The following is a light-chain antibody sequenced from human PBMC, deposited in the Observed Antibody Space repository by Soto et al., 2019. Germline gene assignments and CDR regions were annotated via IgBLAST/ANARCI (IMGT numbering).Light chain of an antibody. CDR1: QSVSSSY. Sequence: EIVFTQSPGTLSLSPGEGATLSCRASQSVSSSYLAWYQQKPGQAPRLLIYGASNRATGIPDRFSGSGSGTDFTLTISRLEPEDFAVYYCQQYGSSLYTFGQGTKLEIK. J-gene: IGKJ2*01. V-gene: IGKV3-20*01. CDR3: QQYGSSLYT. CDR2: GAS.